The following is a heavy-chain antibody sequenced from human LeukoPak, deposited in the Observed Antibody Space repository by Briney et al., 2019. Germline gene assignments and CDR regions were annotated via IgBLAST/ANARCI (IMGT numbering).Heavy chain of an antibody. D-gene: IGHD2-15*01. Sequence: GGSLRLSCAASGFTFSSYAMSWVRQAPGKGLEWVSGISGSGDSTYYADSVKGRFTISRDNSKNTLYLQMNSLRAEDTAVYYCAKDLLSGGNCYSIFHYWRQGTLVTVSS. J-gene: IGHJ4*02. CDR3: AKDLLSGGNCYSIFHY. CDR2: ISGSGDST. V-gene: IGHV3-23*01. CDR1: GFTFSSYA.